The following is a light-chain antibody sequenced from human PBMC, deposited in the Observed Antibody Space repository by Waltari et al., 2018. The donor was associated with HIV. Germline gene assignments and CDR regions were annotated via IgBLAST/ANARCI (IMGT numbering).Light chain of an antibody. CDR1: QSISNN. CDR2: GAS. Sequence: EIVMTQSPASLSMSPGERATLSCRASQSISNNLAWYHQKPGQAPSLLIYGASTRATGIPARFSGSGSGPEFTLTISSLQPEDFALYYCQQYDNWPPRFGQGTKVEIK. J-gene: IGKJ1*01. CDR3: QQYDNWPPR. V-gene: IGKV3-15*01.